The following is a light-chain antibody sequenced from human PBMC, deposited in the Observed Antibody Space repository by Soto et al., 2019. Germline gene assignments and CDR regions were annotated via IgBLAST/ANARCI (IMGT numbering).Light chain of an antibody. Sequence: QPVLTQPPSVSGAPGQRVTISCTGSSSNIGAGYDVHWYQQLPGTAPKLLIYGNTNRPSGVPDRFSGSKSGTSASLAITGLQPEDEADYYCQSYDNSLSVRVFGGGTQLTVL. V-gene: IGLV1-40*01. J-gene: IGLJ2*01. CDR2: GNT. CDR3: QSYDNSLSVRV. CDR1: SSNIGAGYD.